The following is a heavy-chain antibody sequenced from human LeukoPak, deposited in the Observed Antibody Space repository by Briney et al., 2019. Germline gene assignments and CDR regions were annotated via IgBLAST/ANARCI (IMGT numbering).Heavy chain of an antibody. CDR1: GYSFTAYW. CDR2: IYPGDSDT. Sequence: GESLKISCKGSGYSFTAYWIAWVRQMPGKGLEWMGIIYPGDSDTRYSPSFQGQVTISADKSITTAYLQWSSLKASDTAMYYCATNTRYGSGSYYVWGQGTMVTVSS. D-gene: IGHD3-10*01. J-gene: IGHJ3*01. V-gene: IGHV5-51*01. CDR3: ATNTRYGSGSYYV.